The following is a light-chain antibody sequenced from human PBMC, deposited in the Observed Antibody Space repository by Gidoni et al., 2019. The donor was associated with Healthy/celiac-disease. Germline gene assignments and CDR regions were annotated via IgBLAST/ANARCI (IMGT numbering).Light chain of an antibody. V-gene: IGKV4-1*01. CDR1: PSVLYSSNNKNY. CDR3: QQYYSTPVT. J-gene: IGKJ5*01. Sequence: IVITQSPDPLAVSLGERATINCKSSPSVLYSSNNKNYLAWYQQQPGQPPKLLIYWASTRESGVPDRFSGSGSGTDFTLTISSLQAEDVAVYYCQQYYSTPVTFGQGTRLEIK. CDR2: WAS.